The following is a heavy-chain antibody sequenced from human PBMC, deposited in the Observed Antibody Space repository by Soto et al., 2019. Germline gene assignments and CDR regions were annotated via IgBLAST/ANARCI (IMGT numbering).Heavy chain of an antibody. Sequence: GGSLRLSCAASGFTFSSYAMHWVRQAPGKGLEWVAVISYDGSNKYYADSVKGRFTISRDNSKNTLYLQMNSLRAEDTAVYYCARGLFMTTVGWFDPWGQGTLVTVSS. J-gene: IGHJ5*02. CDR2: ISYDGSNK. CDR3: ARGLFMTTVGWFDP. D-gene: IGHD4-17*01. V-gene: IGHV3-30-3*01. CDR1: GFTFSSYA.